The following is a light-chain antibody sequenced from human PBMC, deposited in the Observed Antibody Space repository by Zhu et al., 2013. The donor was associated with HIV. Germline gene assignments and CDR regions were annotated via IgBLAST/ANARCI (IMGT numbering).Light chain of an antibody. CDR1: SSNIGSHS. CDR3: ATWDDSLTGL. J-gene: IGLJ2*01. Sequence: QSVLTQPPSASGTPGQTVTISCSGSSSNIGSHSVNWYQQLPGTAPKLLIYTNDQRPSGVPDRFSGSKSGTSASLAISGLQSEDEADYYCATWDDSLTGLFGGGTKLTVL. V-gene: IGLV1-44*01. CDR2: TND.